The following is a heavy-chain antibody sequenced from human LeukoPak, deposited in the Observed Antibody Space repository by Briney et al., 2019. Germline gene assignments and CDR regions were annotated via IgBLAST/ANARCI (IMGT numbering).Heavy chain of an antibody. CDR3: ARDTYYDFWSGYSMADY. J-gene: IGHJ4*02. CDR1: GDSVASNSAA. V-gene: IGHV6-1*01. D-gene: IGHD3-3*01. CDR2: TYYRSKWYN. Sequence: SQTLSLTCAISGDSVASNSAAWNWITKSPSKGLEWLGRTYYRSKWYNDYAVSVKSRITINPDTSKNQFSLQLNSVAPEDTAVYYCARDTYYDFWSGYSMADYWGQGTLVTVSS.